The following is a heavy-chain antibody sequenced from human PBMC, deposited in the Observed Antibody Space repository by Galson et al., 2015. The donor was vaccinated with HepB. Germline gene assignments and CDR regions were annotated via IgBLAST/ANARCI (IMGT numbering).Heavy chain of an antibody. V-gene: IGHV5-51*01. J-gene: IGHJ3*02. CDR1: GYSFTSYW. D-gene: IGHD3-22*01. CDR3: ARHKAYYYDSSGPKRTDAFDI. Sequence: QSGAEVKKPGESLKISCKGSGYSFTSYWIGWVRQMPGKGLEWMGIIYPGDSDTRYSPSFQGQVTISADKSISTAYLQWSSLKASDTAMYYCARHKAYYYDSSGPKRTDAFDIWGQGTMVTVSS. CDR2: IYPGDSDT.